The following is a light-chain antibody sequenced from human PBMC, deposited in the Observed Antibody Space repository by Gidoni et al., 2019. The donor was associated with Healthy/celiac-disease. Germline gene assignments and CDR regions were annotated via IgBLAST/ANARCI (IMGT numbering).Light chain of an antibody. Sequence: DIQLTQSPSFLSASVGDRVTITCRASQGISSYLAWYQQKPGKAPKLLIYAASTLQSVVPSRFSGSGSGTVFTLTISSLQPEDFATYYCQQLNSYPWTFGQGTKLEIK. V-gene: IGKV1-9*01. CDR1: QGISSY. J-gene: IGKJ1*01. CDR3: QQLNSYPWT. CDR2: AAS.